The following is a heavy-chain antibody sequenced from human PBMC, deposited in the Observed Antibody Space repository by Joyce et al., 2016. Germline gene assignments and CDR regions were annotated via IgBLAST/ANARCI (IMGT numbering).Heavy chain of an antibody. J-gene: IGHJ4*02. D-gene: IGHD4-11*01. V-gene: IGHV4-4*02. CDR1: GGSISSSNW. CDR3: ATSIYRNYAFDY. Sequence: QVQLQESGAGLVKPSGTLSLICAVSGGSISSSNWWSWVRQSPGKGLEWIGEIYYSGYTNYNPALKSRVTISIDKSKNQFSLKLSSVTAADTAVYYCATSIYRNYAFDYWGQGALVLVSS. CDR2: IYYSGYT.